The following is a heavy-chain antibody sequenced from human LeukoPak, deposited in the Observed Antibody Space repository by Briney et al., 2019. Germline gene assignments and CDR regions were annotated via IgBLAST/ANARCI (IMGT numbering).Heavy chain of an antibody. CDR3: ARDSPISGYDPPSVDY. D-gene: IGHD5-12*01. CDR2: ISSSSSYI. Sequence: GGSLRLSCAASGFTFSIYSMNWVRQAPGKGLEWVSSISSSSSYIYYADSVKGRFTISRDNAKNSLYLQMNSLRAEDTAVYYCARDSPISGYDPPSVDYWGQGTLVTVSS. V-gene: IGHV3-21*01. CDR1: GFTFSIYS. J-gene: IGHJ4*02.